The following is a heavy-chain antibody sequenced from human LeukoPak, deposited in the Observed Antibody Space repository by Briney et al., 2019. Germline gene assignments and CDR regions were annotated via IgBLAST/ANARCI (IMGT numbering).Heavy chain of an antibody. D-gene: IGHD3-3*01. J-gene: IGHJ4*02. V-gene: IGHV3-30*18. Sequence: PGGSLRLSCAASGFTFSDSAMNWVRQAPGKGLEWMAVISYDGTNKYYADSVKGRFTISRDNSKNTLYLQMNSLRAEDTAVYYCAKDLNYDFWSGLGNWGQGTLVTVSS. CDR1: GFTFSDSA. CDR2: ISYDGTNK. CDR3: AKDLNYDFWSGLGN.